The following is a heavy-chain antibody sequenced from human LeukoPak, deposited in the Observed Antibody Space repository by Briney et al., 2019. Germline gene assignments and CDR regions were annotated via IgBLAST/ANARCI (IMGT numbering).Heavy chain of an antibody. V-gene: IGHV1-24*01. Sequence: GASVKVSCKASGGTFSSYAISWVRQAPGKGLEWMGGFDPEDGETIYAQKFQGRVTMTEDTSTNTAYMELSSLRSEDTAVYYCATDSRSGSGLHAFDIWGQGTMVTVSS. CDR1: GGTFSSYA. CDR2: FDPEDGET. J-gene: IGHJ3*02. D-gene: IGHD1-26*01. CDR3: ATDSRSGSGLHAFDI.